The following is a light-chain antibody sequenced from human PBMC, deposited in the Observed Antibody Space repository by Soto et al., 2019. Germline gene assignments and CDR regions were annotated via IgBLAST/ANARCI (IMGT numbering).Light chain of an antibody. J-gene: IGKJ1*01. CDR3: QQGYSTLWT. V-gene: IGKV1-39*01. CDR2: AAS. CDR1: QGIANY. Sequence: RSPSPLCASIGDIVTITCLASQGIANYLAWYQQKPGKAPTLLIYAASTLQSGVPSRFSGSGSGTDFTLTISSLQPEDFATYYCQQGYSTLWTFGQGTKVDIK.